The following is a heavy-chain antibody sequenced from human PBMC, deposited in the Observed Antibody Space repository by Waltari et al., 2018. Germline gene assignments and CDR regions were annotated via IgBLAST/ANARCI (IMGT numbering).Heavy chain of an antibody. J-gene: IGHJ5*02. CDR3: AKDGMPYL. Sequence: HVQLAQSGAGMVQPGRSMSLSCAAPGFTCSDYAMHWVRQAPGKGMEWVAGILYDGSNKYYADSVKGRLTISRDNSKNTLYLQMNSLRAEDTAVYYFAKDGMPYLWGQGTLVTVSS. D-gene: IGHD2-2*01. V-gene: IGHV3-30*18. CDR1: GFTCSDYA. CDR2: ILYDGSNK.